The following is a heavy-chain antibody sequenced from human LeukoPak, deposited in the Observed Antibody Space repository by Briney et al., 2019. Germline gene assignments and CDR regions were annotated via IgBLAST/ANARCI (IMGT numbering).Heavy chain of an antibody. V-gene: IGHV4-38-2*02. CDR2: IYHSGST. Sequence: SETLSLTCSVSGYAISSGYFWGWIRQPPGKGLEWIGTIYHSGSTYYNPSLKSRVTISVDTSKNQFSLKLSSVTAADTAVYYCARGVFSHWFDPWGQGTLVTVSS. CDR1: GYAISSGYF. CDR3: ARGVFSHWFDP. J-gene: IGHJ5*02.